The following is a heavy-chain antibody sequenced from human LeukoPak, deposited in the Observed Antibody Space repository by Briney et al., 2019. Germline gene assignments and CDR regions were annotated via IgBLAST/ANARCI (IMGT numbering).Heavy chain of an antibody. J-gene: IGHJ4*02. CDR1: GFTFSSYS. CDR3: ASSGRGHYYFDY. D-gene: IGHD3-10*01. V-gene: IGHV3-21*01. Sequence: PGGSLRLSCAASGFTFSSYSMTWVRQAPGKGLEWVSSISTRSIYIYYADSVKGRFTISRDNAKNSLYLQMNSLRGEDTAVYYCASSGRGHYYFDYWGQGALVTVSS. CDR2: ISTRSIYI.